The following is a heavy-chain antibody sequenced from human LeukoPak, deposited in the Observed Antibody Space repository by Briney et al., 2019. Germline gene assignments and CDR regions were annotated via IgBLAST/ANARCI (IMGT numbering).Heavy chain of an antibody. D-gene: IGHD3-22*01. Sequence: GGSLRLSCAASGFTVSTNYMSWVRQAPGEGLEWVSSISSSGTAIYYADSAKGRFTISRDNAKNSLYLQLSSLRAEDTAVYFCARDLGRSGYYTIDAFDVWGLGTVVTVSS. J-gene: IGHJ3*01. V-gene: IGHV3-21*01. CDR3: ARDLGRSGYYTIDAFDV. CDR2: ISSSGTAI. CDR1: GFTVSTNY.